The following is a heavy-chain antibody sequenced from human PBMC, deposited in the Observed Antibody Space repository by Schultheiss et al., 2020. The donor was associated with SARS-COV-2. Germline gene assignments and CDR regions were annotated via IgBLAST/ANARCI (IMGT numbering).Heavy chain of an antibody. V-gene: IGHV3-74*01. CDR2: INSDGSNT. CDR3: ARGLRGVVVVPAARIPLDY. CDR1: GFTFSSYW. Sequence: GGSLRLSCAVSGFTFSSYWMHWVRQAPGKGLVWVSCINSDGSNTNYADSVKGRFTISRDNAKNTLYLQMSSLRAEDTAVYYCARGLRGVVVVPAARIPLDYWGQGTLVTVSS. J-gene: IGHJ4*02. D-gene: IGHD2-2*01.